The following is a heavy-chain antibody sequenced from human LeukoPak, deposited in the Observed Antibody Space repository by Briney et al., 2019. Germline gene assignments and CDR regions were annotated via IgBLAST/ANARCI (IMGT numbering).Heavy chain of an antibody. Sequence: ASVKVSCKASGYTFTGYYMHWVRQAPGQGLEWMGRINPNSGGTNYAQKLQGRVTMTRDTSISTAYMELSRLRSDDTAVYYCARDRGAYDSSGYGLRYFDYWGQGTLVTVSS. D-gene: IGHD3-22*01. CDR2: INPNSGGT. CDR3: ARDRGAYDSSGYGLRYFDY. CDR1: GYTFTGYY. J-gene: IGHJ4*02. V-gene: IGHV1-2*06.